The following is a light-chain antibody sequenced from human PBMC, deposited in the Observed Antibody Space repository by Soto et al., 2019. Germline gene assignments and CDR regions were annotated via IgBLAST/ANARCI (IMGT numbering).Light chain of an antibody. J-gene: IGLJ2*01. CDR1: SGSIASNY. CDR3: AAWDDSVRGVV. V-gene: IGLV6-57*02. Sequence: NFMLTQPHSVSESPGKTVTISCTGSSGSIASNYVQWYQQRPGSAPTTVIYEDNQRPSGVPDRFSGSIDSSSNSASLAISGLRPEDEGDYHCAAWDDSVRGVVFGGGTKLTVL. CDR2: EDN.